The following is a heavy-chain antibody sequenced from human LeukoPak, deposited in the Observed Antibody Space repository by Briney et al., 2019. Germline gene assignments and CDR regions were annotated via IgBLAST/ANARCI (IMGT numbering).Heavy chain of an antibody. CDR3: AKGLRGERLADFDY. D-gene: IGHD3-10*01. J-gene: IGHJ4*02. CDR2: LSGSDGSTVGST. V-gene: IGHV3-23*01. Sequence: PGGSLRLSCAASGFSFSNYAMSWVRQAPGKGLEWVSGLSGSDGSTVGSTYYADSVRGRFTISRDNSKNTLYLQMNSLRAEDTAIYYCAKGLRGERLADFDYWGQGTLVTVSS. CDR1: GFSFSNYA.